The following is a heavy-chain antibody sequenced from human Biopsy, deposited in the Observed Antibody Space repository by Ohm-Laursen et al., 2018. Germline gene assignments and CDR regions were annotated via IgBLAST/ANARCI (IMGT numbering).Heavy chain of an antibody. Sequence: GTLSLTCTVSGGSISNNNYYWGWLRQPPGKGLEWIGSIFYRGSTHSKPSLKIRVNISVDTSKNQFSLKLNSVTAADTAVYYSARDYDTSGYYYVSWGQGTLVTVSS. CDR1: GGSISNNNYY. J-gene: IGHJ5*02. CDR3: ARDYDTSGYYYVS. CDR2: IFYRGST. V-gene: IGHV4-39*01. D-gene: IGHD3-22*01.